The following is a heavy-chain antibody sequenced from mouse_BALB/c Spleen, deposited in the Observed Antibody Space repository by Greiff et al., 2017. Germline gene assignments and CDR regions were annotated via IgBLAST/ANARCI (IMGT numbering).Heavy chain of an antibody. CDR1: GFTFSSFG. D-gene: IGHD4-1*01. J-gene: IGHJ4*01. CDR3: ARTGTGYAMDY. Sequence: DVKLVESGGGLVQPGGSRKLSCAASGFTFSSFGMHWVRQAPEKGLEWVAYISSGSSTIYYADTVKGRFTISRDNPKNTLFLQMTSLRSEDTAMYYFARTGTGYAMDYWGQGTSVTVSS. CDR2: ISSGSSTI. V-gene: IGHV5-17*02.